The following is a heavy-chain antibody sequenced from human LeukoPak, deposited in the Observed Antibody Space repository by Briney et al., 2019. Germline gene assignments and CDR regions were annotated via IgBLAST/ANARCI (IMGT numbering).Heavy chain of an antibody. D-gene: IGHD4-17*01. CDR2: ITNRSIKM. Sequence: GGSLRLSCAASGFTFRSLSMNWVRQAPGKGPEWVSSITNRSIKMFYAESVKGRFSISRDNAKNSLFLQMDSLRPEDTAVYYCARDRPNGDYVDYWGQGTLVTVSS. CDR3: ARDRPNGDYVDY. J-gene: IGHJ4*02. V-gene: IGHV3-21*01. CDR1: GFTFRSLS.